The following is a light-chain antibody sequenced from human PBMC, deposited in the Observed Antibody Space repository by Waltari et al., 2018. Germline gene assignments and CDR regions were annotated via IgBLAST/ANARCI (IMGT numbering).Light chain of an antibody. Sequence: DIQMTQSPSSLSASVGDRVFITCRTSQTISSYLNWYKQKPGKAPNLLIYAASSLQSGVPSRFSGSGSGTDFTLTISSLQSEDFATYYCQQTYSTPRTFGQGTKVEVK. CDR1: QTISSY. J-gene: IGKJ1*01. CDR2: AAS. CDR3: QQTYSTPRT. V-gene: IGKV1-39*01.